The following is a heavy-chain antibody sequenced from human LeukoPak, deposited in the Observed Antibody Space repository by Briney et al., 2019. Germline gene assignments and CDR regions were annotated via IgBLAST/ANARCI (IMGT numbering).Heavy chain of an antibody. CDR1: GYSFTSYW. CDR3: ARTFGELNYYYYGMDV. Sequence: GESLKISCKGSGYSFTSYWIGWVRQMPGKGLEWMGIIYPGDSDTRYSPSFQDQVTISADKSISTAYLQWSSLKASGTAMYYCARTFGELNYYYYGMDVWGQGTTVTVSS. D-gene: IGHD3-10*01. J-gene: IGHJ6*02. V-gene: IGHV5-51*01. CDR2: IYPGDSDT.